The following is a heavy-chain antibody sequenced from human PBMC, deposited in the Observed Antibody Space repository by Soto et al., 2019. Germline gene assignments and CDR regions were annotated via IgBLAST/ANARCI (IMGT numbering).Heavy chain of an antibody. V-gene: IGHV4-59*01. Sequence: NPSETLSLTCTVSGGSISSYYWSWIRQPPGKGPEWIGYIYYSGSTNYNPSLKSRVTISVDTSKNQFSLKLSSVTAADTAVYYCARGNWNDVDYWGQGTLVTVSS. CDR2: IYYSGST. D-gene: IGHD1-1*01. J-gene: IGHJ4*02. CDR3: ARGNWNDVDY. CDR1: GGSISSYY.